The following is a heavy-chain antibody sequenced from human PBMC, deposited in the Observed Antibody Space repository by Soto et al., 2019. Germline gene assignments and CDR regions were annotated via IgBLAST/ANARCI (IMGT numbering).Heavy chain of an antibody. CDR1: GFTFSSYA. CDR2: ISYDGSNK. CDR3: ARDRPHYDFWSGYSDGMYG. J-gene: IGHJ6*02. V-gene: IGHV3-30-3*01. D-gene: IGHD3-3*01. Sequence: LRLSCAASGFTFSSYAMHWVRQAPGKGLEWVAVISYDGSNKYYADSVKGRFTISRDNSKNTLYLQMNSLRAEDTAVYYCARDRPHYDFWSGYSDGMYGWGQGTTVTTSS.